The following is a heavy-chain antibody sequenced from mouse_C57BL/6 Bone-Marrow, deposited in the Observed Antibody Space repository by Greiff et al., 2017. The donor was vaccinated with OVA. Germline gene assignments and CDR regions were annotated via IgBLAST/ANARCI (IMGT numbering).Heavy chain of an antibody. Sequence: EVKLVEPGEGLVKPGGSLKLSCAASGFTFSSYAMSWVRQTPEKRLEWVAYISSGGDYTYYAETVKGRFTISRDNARNTLYLQMSSLKSEDTAMYYCTREVYYSKGYWGQGTTLTVSS. J-gene: IGHJ2*01. CDR3: TREVYYSKGY. CDR1: GFTFSSYA. D-gene: IGHD2-5*01. V-gene: IGHV5-9-1*02. CDR2: ISSGGDYT.